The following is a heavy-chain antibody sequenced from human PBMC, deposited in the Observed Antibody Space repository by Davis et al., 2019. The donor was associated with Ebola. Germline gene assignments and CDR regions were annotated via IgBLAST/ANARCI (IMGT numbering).Heavy chain of an antibody. V-gene: IGHV3-7*01. CDR2: IKQDGSEK. CDR1: GFTFSSYA. D-gene: IGHD3-10*01. J-gene: IGHJ6*02. Sequence: PGGSLRLSCAASGFTFSSYAMSWVRQAPGKGLEWVANIKQDGSEKYYVDSVKGRFTISRDNAKNSLYLQMNSLRAEDTAVYYCARDLMVREVYYYYGMDVWGQGTTVTVSS. CDR3: ARDLMVREVYYYYGMDV.